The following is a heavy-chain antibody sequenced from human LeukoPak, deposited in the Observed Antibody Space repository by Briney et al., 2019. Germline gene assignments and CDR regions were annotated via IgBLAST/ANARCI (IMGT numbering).Heavy chain of an antibody. J-gene: IGHJ4*02. Sequence: ASVKVSCKASGYTFTSYYMHWVRQAPGQGLEWMGIINPSGGSTSYAQKFQGRVTMTRDMPTSTVYMELSSLRSEDTAVYYCARVYGDYGFDYWGQGTLVTVSS. CDR2: INPSGGST. CDR1: GYTFTSYY. CDR3: ARVYGDYGFDY. V-gene: IGHV1-46*01. D-gene: IGHD4-17*01.